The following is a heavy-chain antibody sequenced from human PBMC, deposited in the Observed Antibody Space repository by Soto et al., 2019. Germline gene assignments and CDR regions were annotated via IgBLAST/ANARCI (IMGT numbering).Heavy chain of an antibody. V-gene: IGHV3-23*01. J-gene: IGHJ4*02. Sequence: EVQLLESGGGLVQPGGSLRLSCAASGFTFSSYAMSWVRQAPGKGLEWVSAISGSGGSTYYADSVKGRFTISRDNSKNTLYLQMNSLRAEDTAVYYCAKGGWYCSGGSCYDGVLGFDYWGQGTLVTVSS. CDR3: AKGGWYCSGGSCYDGVLGFDY. D-gene: IGHD2-15*01. CDR2: ISGSGGST. CDR1: GFTFSSYA.